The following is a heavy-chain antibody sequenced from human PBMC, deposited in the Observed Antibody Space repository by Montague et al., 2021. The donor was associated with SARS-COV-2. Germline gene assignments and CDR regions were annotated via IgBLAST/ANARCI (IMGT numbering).Heavy chain of an antibody. V-gene: IGHV4-39*07. Sequence: SETLSLTCTVSGGSISSSSYYWIWIPQAPGKGLVGIGSIYYSGSTNYNPSLKSPVTISVDTSKNQFSLKLSSVTAADTAAYYCARDSAPSTSIFGVVIRQHMSRYYYDGMDVWGQGTLVTVSS. J-gene: IGHJ6*02. CDR3: ARDSAPSTSIFGVVIRQHMSRYYYDGMDV. D-gene: IGHD3-3*01. CDR2: IYYSGST. CDR1: GGSISSSSYY.